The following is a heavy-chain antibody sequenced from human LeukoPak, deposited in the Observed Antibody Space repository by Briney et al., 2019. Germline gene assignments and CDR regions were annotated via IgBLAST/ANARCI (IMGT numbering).Heavy chain of an antibody. D-gene: IGHD4-17*01. CDR1: GYTFTGCY. V-gene: IGHV1-2*02. Sequence: ASVKVSCKASGYTFTGCYIHWVRQAPGQGLEWMGWINPNSGGTNYAQKFQGRVTMTRDTSISTASMELSRLRSDDTAVYYCARLPAGATVTTCWGQGTLVTVSS. CDR2: INPNSGGT. CDR3: ARLPAGATVTTC. J-gene: IGHJ4*02.